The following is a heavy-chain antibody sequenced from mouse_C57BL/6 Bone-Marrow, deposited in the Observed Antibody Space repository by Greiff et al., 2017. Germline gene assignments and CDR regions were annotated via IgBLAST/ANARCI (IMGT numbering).Heavy chain of an antibody. CDR1: GYTFTSYT. D-gene: IGHD1-1*01. V-gene: IGHV1-4*01. CDR3: ARHYGSSDWYFDV. CDR2: INPSSGYT. Sequence: QVQLQQSGAELARPGASVKMSCKASGYTFTSYTMHWVKPRPGQGLEWIGYINPSSGYTKYNQKFKDKATLTADKSSSTAYMQLSSLTSEDSAVYYCARHYGSSDWYFDVWGTGTTVTVSS. J-gene: IGHJ1*03.